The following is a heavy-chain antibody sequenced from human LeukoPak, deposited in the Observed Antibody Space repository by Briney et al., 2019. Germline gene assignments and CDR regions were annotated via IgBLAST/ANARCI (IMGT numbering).Heavy chain of an antibody. D-gene: IGHD3-22*01. Sequence: RASVKVSCKASGYTFTGYFVHWVRQAPGQGLQWMGWINPNTGGTNYAQKFQGRVTMTRDTSISTAYMELSRLRSDDTAVYYCARVYYDSSGYDYYFDYWGQGTLVTVSS. CDR2: INPNTGGT. J-gene: IGHJ4*02. CDR1: GYTFTGYF. V-gene: IGHV1-2*02. CDR3: ARVYYDSSGYDYYFDY.